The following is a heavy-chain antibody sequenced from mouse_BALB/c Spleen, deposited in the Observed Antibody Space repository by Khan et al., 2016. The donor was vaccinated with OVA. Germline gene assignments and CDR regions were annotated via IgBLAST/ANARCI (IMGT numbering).Heavy chain of an antibody. Sequence: VQLQESGPGLVKPSQSLSLTCTVTGYSITSDYAWNWIRQFPGNQLEWMGYISYSGSTNYNPALKSRLSITRDTSKNQFFLQLNSVTTEDTATYYCARDGSRYNYAMDYWGQGTSVTVSS. J-gene: IGHJ4*01. D-gene: IGHD2-3*01. CDR1: GYSITSDYA. V-gene: IGHV3-2*02. CDR3: ARDGSRYNYAMDY. CDR2: ISYSGST.